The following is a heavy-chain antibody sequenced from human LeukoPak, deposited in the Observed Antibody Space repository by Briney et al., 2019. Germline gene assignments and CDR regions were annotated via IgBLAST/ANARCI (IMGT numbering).Heavy chain of an antibody. J-gene: IGHJ4*02. CDR3: ARGREYSSSSFDY. Sequence: SETLSPTCAVYGGSFSGYYWSWIRQPPGKGLEWIGEINHSGSTNYNPSLKSRVTISVDTSKNQFSLKLSSVTAADTAVYYCARGREYSSSSFDYWGQGTLVTVSS. V-gene: IGHV4-34*01. CDR2: INHSGST. D-gene: IGHD6-6*01. CDR1: GGSFSGYY.